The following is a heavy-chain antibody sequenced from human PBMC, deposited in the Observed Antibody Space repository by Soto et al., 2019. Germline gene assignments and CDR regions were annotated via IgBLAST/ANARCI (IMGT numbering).Heavy chain of an antibody. CDR2: INPSGGST. J-gene: IGHJ4*02. D-gene: IGHD2-21*02. CDR1: GYTFTSYY. V-gene: IGHV1-46*01. CDR3: ASNAVAYCGGDCYSHLDY. Sequence: ASVKVSCKASGYTFTSYYMHWVRQAPGQGXEWMGIINPSGGSTSYAQKFQGRVTMTRDTSTSTVYMELSSLRSEDTAVYYCASNAVAYCGGDCYSHLDYWGQGTLVTVSS.